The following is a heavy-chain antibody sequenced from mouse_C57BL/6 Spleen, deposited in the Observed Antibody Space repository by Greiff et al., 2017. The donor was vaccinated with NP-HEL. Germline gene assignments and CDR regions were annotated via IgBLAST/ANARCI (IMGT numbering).Heavy chain of an antibody. D-gene: IGHD1-1*01. CDR3: ASEGNYYYGSSFFDY. CDR2: INPNNGGT. V-gene: IGHV1-22*01. J-gene: IGHJ2*01. Sequence: VQLQQSGPELVKPGASVKMSCKASGYTFTDYNMHWVKQSHGKSLEWIGYINPNNGGTSYNQKFKGKATLTVNKSSSTAYMELRSLTSEDSAVYYCASEGNYYYGSSFFDYWGQGTTLTVSS. CDR1: GYTFTDYN.